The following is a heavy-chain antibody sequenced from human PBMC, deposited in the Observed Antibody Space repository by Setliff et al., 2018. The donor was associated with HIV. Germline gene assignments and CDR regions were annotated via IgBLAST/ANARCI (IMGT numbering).Heavy chain of an antibody. D-gene: IGHD5-12*01. CDR2: IYYSGST. Sequence: SETLSLTCTVSGGSISSSSYYWGWIRQPPGKGLEWIGSIYYSGSTYYNPSLKSRVTISVDTSKNQFSLKLSSVTAADTAVYYCARGGLATGAFDIWGQGTMVTVSS. CDR1: GGSISSSSYY. CDR3: ARGGLATGAFDI. V-gene: IGHV4-39*01. J-gene: IGHJ3*02.